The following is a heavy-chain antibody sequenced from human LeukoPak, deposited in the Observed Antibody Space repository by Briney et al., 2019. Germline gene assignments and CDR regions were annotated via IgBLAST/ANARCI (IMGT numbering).Heavy chain of an antibody. CDR3: AVRKFGYPFDM. J-gene: IGHJ3*02. CDR1: GVPIGSDNYL. CDR2: ILSSGST. Sequence: SETLSLTCTLSGVPIGSDNYLWSWVRQPAGKGLEWIGRILSSGSTNYNPSLRSRVTFSIDTSKNKFSLDLISVTAADTAVYYCAVRKFGYPFDMWGQGTMVTVSS. V-gene: IGHV4-61*02. D-gene: IGHD3-22*01.